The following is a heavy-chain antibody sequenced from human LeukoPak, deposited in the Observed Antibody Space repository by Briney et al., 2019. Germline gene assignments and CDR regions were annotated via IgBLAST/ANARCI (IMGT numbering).Heavy chain of an antibody. Sequence: PSETLSLTCTVSGGSISSHYWSWIRQPAGKGLEWIGRMYTSGSANYSPSLKSRVTMSVDTSKKQISLKLSSVTAADTAVYYCARDKEEGYANFDPWGPGILVTVSS. CDR2: MYTSGSA. CDR3: ARDKEEGYANFDP. V-gene: IGHV4-4*07. CDR1: GGSISSHY. J-gene: IGHJ5*02. D-gene: IGHD5-12*01.